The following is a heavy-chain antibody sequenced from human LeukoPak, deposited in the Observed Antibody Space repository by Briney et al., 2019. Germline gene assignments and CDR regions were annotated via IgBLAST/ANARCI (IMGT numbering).Heavy chain of an antibody. CDR3: VRHDGMILPV. V-gene: IGHV3-66*04. CDR2: IYSGGTT. Sequence: GGSLRLSCAASGLTVSSNYMSWVRQAPGKGLEWVSSIYSGGTTYYADSVRGRFTVSRDNSKNTLYLQMNSLKTEDTAVYYCVRHDGMILPVWGQGTLVTVSS. CDR1: GLTVSSNY. D-gene: IGHD3/OR15-3a*01. J-gene: IGHJ4*02.